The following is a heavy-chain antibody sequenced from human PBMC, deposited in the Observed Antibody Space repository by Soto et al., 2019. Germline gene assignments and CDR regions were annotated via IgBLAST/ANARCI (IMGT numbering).Heavy chain of an antibody. D-gene: IGHD3-22*01. CDR3: AKDTYLDYSDSSGYYPWYYYGLDV. J-gene: IGHJ6*02. CDR1: GFTFSSYA. V-gene: IGHV3-23*01. CDR2: ISGSGDST. Sequence: EVQLLESGGGLVQPGGSLRLSCAASGFTFSSYAMSWVRQAPGKGLEWVSAISGSGDSTYYADSVKARFAISRDNSKNTLYLQMNSLRAEDTAVYYCAKDTYLDYSDSSGYYPWYYYGLDVWGQGTTVTVSS.